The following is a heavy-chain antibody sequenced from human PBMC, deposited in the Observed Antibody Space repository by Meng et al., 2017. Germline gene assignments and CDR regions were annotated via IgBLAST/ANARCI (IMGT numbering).Heavy chain of an antibody. D-gene: IGHD3-10*01. CDR2: INPNSGGT. V-gene: IGHV1-2*02. CDR1: GYTFTGYY. CDR3: ARDPPYGSGSYYLGADY. J-gene: IGHJ4*02. Sequence: ASVKVSCKASGYTFTGYYMHWVRQAPGQGLEWMGWINPNSGGTNYAQKFQGRVTRTRDTSISTAYMELSRLRSDDTAVYYCARDPPYGSGSYYLGADYWGQGTLVTVSS.